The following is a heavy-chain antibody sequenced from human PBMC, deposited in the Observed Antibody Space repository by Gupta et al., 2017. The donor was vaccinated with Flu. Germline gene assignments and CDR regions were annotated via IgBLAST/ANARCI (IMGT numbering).Heavy chain of an antibody. V-gene: IGHV1-2*02. CDR2: INPNSGGT. CDR3: ARSGESSGSHRGAFDV. Sequence: QVHLMQSGAEVKKPGASVKVSCKASGYTLTGHFVQWVRQAPGQGLEWMGWINPNSGGTHFAQKFQGRITITRDTSISTAYMELSSLKSDDTAMYYCARSGESSGSHRGAFDVWGRGTMIIVSS. CDR1: GYTLTGHF. D-gene: IGHD3-16*02. J-gene: IGHJ3*01.